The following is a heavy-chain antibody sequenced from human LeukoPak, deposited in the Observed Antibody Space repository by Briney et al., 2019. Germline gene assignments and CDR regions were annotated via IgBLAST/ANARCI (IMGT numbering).Heavy chain of an antibody. CDR1: GFTVSSNY. J-gene: IGHJ4*02. D-gene: IGHD6-19*01. CDR3: ARAYSSGEGVDY. CDR2: IYSGGST. V-gene: IGHV3-53*01. Sequence: GGSLRLSCAASGFTVSSNYMSWVRQAPGKGLEWVSVIYSGGSTYYADSVKGRFTISRDNSKNTLYLQMNSLRAEDTAVYYCARAYSSGEGVDYWGQGTLVTFSS.